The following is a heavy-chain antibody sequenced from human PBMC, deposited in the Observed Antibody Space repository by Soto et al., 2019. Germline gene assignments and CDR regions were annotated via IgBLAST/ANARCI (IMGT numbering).Heavy chain of an antibody. CDR2: ISGSVGST. Sequence: PGGSLRLSCTASGFIFSDHGMHWVRQAPGKGLEWVASISGSVGSTFYAYSVKGRFNLSRDNYLNTLDLQLNSLRAEDTAVYYGAKDRTIASRTFDSWGQGALVTVSS. CDR1: GFIFSDHG. CDR3: AKDRTIASRTFDS. D-gene: IGHD6-6*01. V-gene: IGHV3-23*01. J-gene: IGHJ4*02.